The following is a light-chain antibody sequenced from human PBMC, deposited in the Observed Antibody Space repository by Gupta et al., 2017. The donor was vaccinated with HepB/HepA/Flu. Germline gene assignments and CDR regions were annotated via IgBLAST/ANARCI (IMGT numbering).Light chain of an antibody. CDR1: SSDVGDYNY. CDR3: SSSSSSSTRV. Sequence: QSALTQPASVSGSPGQSITISCPGTSSDVGDYNYVSWYQQHPGKAPNLLIYDVTNRPSGVSSRFSGSKSGNTASLSISGLQAEDEADYYCSSSSSSSTRVFGTGTKVTVL. V-gene: IGLV2-14*03. CDR2: DVT. J-gene: IGLJ1*01.